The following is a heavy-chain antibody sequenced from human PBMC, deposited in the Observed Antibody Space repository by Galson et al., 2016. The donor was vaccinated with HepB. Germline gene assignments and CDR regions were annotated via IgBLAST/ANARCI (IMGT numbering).Heavy chain of an antibody. CDR1: GFTFSSYS. Sequence: SLRLSCAASGFTFSSYSMNWVRQAPGKGLEWLSVIYSDGSTSHIDSVKGRFTISSDKSKNTLYLQMNSLRVDDTAVYYCARAPHDYGDYIDGFDVWGQGTMVTVSS. V-gene: IGHV3-53*01. CDR2: IYSDGST. D-gene: IGHD4-17*01. J-gene: IGHJ3*01. CDR3: ARAPHDYGDYIDGFDV.